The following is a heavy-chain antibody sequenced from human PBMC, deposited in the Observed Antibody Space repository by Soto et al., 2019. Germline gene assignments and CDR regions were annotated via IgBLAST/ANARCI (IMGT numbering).Heavy chain of an antibody. CDR3: AASYGSGYRAFDY. Sequence: VASVKVSCKASGDTFSFYTINWVRQAPGLGLEWMGRVNPIVSMSNYAQKFQGRVTITADKSTNTAYMQLSSLRSEDTAIYYCAASYGSGYRAFDYWGQGALVTV. CDR2: VNPIVSMS. V-gene: IGHV1-69*02. CDR1: GDTFSFYT. J-gene: IGHJ4*02. D-gene: IGHD3-10*01.